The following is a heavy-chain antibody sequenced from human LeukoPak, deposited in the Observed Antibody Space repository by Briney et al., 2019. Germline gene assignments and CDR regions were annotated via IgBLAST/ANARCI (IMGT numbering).Heavy chain of an antibody. Sequence: GGSLRLSCAASGFTFSSYGMHWVRQAPGKGLEWVANIKQDGSEKYYVDSVKGRFTISRDNAKNSLYLQMNSLRAEDTAVYYCARAVVPNAFDIWGQGTMVTVSS. V-gene: IGHV3-7*01. CDR2: IKQDGSEK. CDR1: GFTFSSYG. CDR3: ARAVVPNAFDI. J-gene: IGHJ3*02. D-gene: IGHD4-23*01.